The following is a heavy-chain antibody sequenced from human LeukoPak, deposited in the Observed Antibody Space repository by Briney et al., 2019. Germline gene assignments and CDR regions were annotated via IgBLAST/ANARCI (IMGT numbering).Heavy chain of an antibody. CDR3: ARGHIVGGHYFDY. D-gene: IGHD1-26*01. V-gene: IGHV5-51*01. CDR1: GSTFANYW. J-gene: IGHJ4*02. CDR2: IYPGDSDT. Sequence: GESLKISCKGSGSTFANYWIGWVRQLPGKGLEWMGIIYPGDSDTKYSPSFQGQVSMSVDKSINTAYLQWGSLKASDTAMYYCARGHIVGGHYFDYWGQGTLVTVSS.